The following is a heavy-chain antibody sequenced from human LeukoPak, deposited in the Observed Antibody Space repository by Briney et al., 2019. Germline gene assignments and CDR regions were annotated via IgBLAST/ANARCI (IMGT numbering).Heavy chain of an antibody. CDR3: ARALRDTNSWYYFDY. CDR1: GGSISSGDYY. D-gene: IGHD5-18*01. J-gene: IGHJ4*02. Sequence: PSQTLSLTCTVSGGSISSGDYYWSWIRQHPGKGLEWIGYIYYSGDTYYNPSLKSRVTISVDTSKNQFSLKLSSVTAADTAVYYCARALRDTNSWYYFDYWGQGTLVSVSS. V-gene: IGHV4-31*02. CDR2: IYYSGDT.